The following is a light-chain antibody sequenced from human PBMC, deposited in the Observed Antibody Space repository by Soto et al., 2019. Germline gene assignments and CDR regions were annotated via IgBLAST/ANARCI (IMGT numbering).Light chain of an antibody. J-gene: IGKJ1*01. CDR2: DAS. CDR1: QTISSY. CDR3: QQCYSTPRK. Sequence: DIQMTQSPSSLSACPGETVAIPSRAGQTISSYLNWYQQKAGKAPKLLIYDASTLQSGVPSRFSGSGSGTDFTLTISSLQPEDFATYYCQQCYSTPRKFGQGTKVDIK. V-gene: IGKV1-39*01.